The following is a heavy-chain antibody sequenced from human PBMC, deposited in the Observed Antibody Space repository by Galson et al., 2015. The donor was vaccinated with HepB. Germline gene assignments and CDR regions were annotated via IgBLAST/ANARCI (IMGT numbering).Heavy chain of an antibody. CDR2: ISGNSGRI. CDR1: GFEFSMYS. V-gene: IGHV3-48*02. CDR3: TRGDGADSWYSEF. Sequence: SLRLSCAASGFEFSMYSMNWVRQAPGKGPEWISYISGNSGRIDYADSVQGRFTISRDNARNSMYLQMRSLKDEDTAVYFCTRGDGADSWYSEFWGQGPLVTVSS. D-gene: IGHD1-26*01. J-gene: IGHJ4*02.